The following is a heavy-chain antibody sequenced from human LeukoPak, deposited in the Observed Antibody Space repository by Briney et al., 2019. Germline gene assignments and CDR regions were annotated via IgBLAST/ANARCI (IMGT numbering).Heavy chain of an antibody. CDR3: AREYGYYDRSGYYSDY. Sequence: GASVKLSCKASGYTFTSYGISSVRQAPGQGLGWRGWMSAYNGNTIYAQKLPGRVTMTTDTSTSTAYMELRSLRSDDTAVYYCAREYGYYDRSGYYSDYWGKGTLVTVSS. V-gene: IGHV1-18*01. CDR1: GYTFTSYG. J-gene: IGHJ4*02. D-gene: IGHD3-22*01. CDR2: MSAYNGNT.